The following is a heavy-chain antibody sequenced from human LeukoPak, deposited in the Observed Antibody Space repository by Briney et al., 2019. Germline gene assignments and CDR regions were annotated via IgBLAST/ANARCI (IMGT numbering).Heavy chain of an antibody. V-gene: IGHV3-66*01. Sequence: GGSLRLSCAASGFTVSSNYMSWVRQAPGKGLEWVSVIYSGGSTYYADSVKGRFTISRDNSKNTLYLQMNSLRAEDTAVYYCARAARYCSGGSCYLGKFDYWGQGTLVTVSS. CDR3: ARAARYCSGGSCYLGKFDY. CDR1: GFTVSSNY. CDR2: IYSGGST. D-gene: IGHD2-15*01. J-gene: IGHJ4*02.